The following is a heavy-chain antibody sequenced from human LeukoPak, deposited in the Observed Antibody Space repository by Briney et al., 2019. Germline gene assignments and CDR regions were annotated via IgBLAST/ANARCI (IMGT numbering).Heavy chain of an antibody. D-gene: IGHD2-8*01. CDR1: GFTFSSYD. Sequence: GGSLRLSCAASGFTFSSYDRHWGRQPTGKGLEWVSAIGTAGDTYYPRSVKGRFTISRENAKNSLYLQMNSLRAGDTAVYYCARAPPMLYADYYGMDVWGQGTTVAVS. CDR2: IGTAGDT. CDR3: ARAPPMLYADYYGMDV. J-gene: IGHJ6*02. V-gene: IGHV3-13*01.